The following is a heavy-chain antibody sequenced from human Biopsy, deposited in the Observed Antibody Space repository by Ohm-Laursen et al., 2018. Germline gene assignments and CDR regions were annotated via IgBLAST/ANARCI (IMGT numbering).Heavy chain of an antibody. V-gene: IGHV3-33*01. D-gene: IGHD3-22*01. J-gene: IGHJ4*02. CDR2: IWYDGSNK. CDR3: ATDPYYYDRHFNS. CDR1: GFTFSNYG. Sequence: SLRLSRAASGFTFSNYGMHWVRQAPGKGLEWLAVIWYDGSNKYYGDSVQGRFTISRDNSKNTVYLQMNSLRAEDTAVYYCATDPYYYDRHFNSWGQGTLVTVSS.